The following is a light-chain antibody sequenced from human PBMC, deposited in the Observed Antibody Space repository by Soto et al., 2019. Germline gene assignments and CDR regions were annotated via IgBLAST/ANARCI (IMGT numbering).Light chain of an antibody. V-gene: IGLV2-14*01. Sequence: QSALTQPASVSGSPGQSITISCSGTRSDIGIFNYVSWYQQHPGKAPKLMIYQVTNRPSGVSNRFSGSRSGNTASLTISGLQAEDEADYYCSSYTDSSNYVFGTGTKVTVL. CDR3: SSYTDSSNYV. CDR2: QVT. CDR1: RSDIGIFNY. J-gene: IGLJ1*01.